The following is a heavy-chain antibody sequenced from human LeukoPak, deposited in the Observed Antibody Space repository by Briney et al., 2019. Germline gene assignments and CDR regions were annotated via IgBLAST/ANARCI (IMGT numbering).Heavy chain of an antibody. D-gene: IGHD2-21*01. CDR3: AKVPPHDDSGYSNPY. CDR2: MGGRCADT. CDR1: VCTLISYI. J-gene: IGHJ4*02. Sequence: GGSLRVSLAASVCTLISYIMTWVRPAPGKGLAGVSGMGGRCADTLYAGSVRGRFTISRDNSKNTLYQQMNSLRAEDTAVYYCAKVPPHDDSGYSNPYWGQGTLVTVSS. V-gene: IGHV3-23*01.